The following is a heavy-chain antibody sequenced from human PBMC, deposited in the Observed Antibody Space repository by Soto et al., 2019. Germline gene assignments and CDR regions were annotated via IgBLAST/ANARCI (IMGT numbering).Heavy chain of an antibody. V-gene: IGHV4-59*01. Sequence: ASETLSLTCTVSGGSISSYYWSWIRQPPGKGLEWIGYIYYSGSTNYNPSLKSRVTISVDTSKNQFSLKLSSVTAADTAVYYCARGKGSSPWDYYYYGMDVWGQGTTVTVSS. D-gene: IGHD6-13*01. CDR1: GGSISSYY. CDR2: IYYSGST. CDR3: ARGKGSSPWDYYYYGMDV. J-gene: IGHJ6*02.